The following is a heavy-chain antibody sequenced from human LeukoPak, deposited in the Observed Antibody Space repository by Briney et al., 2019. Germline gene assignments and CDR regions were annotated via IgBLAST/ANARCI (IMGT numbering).Heavy chain of an antibody. J-gene: IGHJ5*02. CDR1: GFTFSGYW. CDR3: ARLVFRATGINWFDP. D-gene: IGHD1-26*01. CDR2: IKQDGSEK. V-gene: IGHV3-7*01. Sequence: GGSLRLSCAASGFTFSGYWMSWVRQAPGKGLEWVANIKQDGSEKYYVDSVKGRFTISRDNAKNSLYLQMNSLRAEDTAVYYCARLVFRATGINWFDPWGQGTLVTVSS.